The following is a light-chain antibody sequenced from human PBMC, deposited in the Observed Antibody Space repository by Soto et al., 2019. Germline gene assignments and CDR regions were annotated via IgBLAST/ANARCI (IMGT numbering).Light chain of an antibody. CDR3: SSYTSSSTRV. V-gene: IGLV2-14*01. CDR2: EVS. J-gene: IGLJ3*02. Sequence: QSALTQPASVSGSPGQSITISCTGTSSDVGGYNYVSWYQQHPGKAPKLMIYEVSNRPSGVSNRASGSKSGNTASLTISGLQAEDEADYNCSSYTSSSTRVFGGGTKLTVL. CDR1: SSDVGGYNY.